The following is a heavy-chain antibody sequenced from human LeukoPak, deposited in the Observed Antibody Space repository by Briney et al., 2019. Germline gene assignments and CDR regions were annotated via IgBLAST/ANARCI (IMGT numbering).Heavy chain of an antibody. CDR2: INAANGNT. Sequence: ASLNASCKPSGYTFTSYAMHSVRQAPGQRLEWMGWINAANGNTKYSQKLQGRVTITRDTAARTAYMELSSLRSEDTAVYYCARGPITMVRGVIISSPPFDYWGQGTLVTVSS. CDR1: GYTFTSYA. J-gene: IGHJ4*02. CDR3: ARGPITMVRGVIISSPPFDY. V-gene: IGHV1-3*01. D-gene: IGHD3-10*01.